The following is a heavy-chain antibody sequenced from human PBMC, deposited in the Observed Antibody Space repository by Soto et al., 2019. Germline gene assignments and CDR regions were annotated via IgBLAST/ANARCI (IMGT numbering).Heavy chain of an antibody. V-gene: IGHV4-59*01. J-gene: IGHJ6*02. D-gene: IGHD4-17*01. Sequence: QVRLQESGPGLVKPSETLSLTCTVSNASISSYYWSWIRQPPGKRLEWIGYMAPSGSSKYNPSLAGRVTISVETSNNRFSLKLTSVTAADTAVYYCARDSNFGDDIHDYYGMDVWGRGTTVTVSS. CDR1: NASISSYY. CDR2: MAPSGSS. CDR3: ARDSNFGDDIHDYYGMDV.